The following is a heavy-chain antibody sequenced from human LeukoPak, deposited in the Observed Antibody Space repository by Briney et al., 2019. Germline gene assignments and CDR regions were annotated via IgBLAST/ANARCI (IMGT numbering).Heavy chain of an antibody. J-gene: IGHJ6*04. CDR3: ARVTQSLLWFGEDYGMGV. D-gene: IGHD3-10*01. CDR1: GFTFSDHY. Sequence: PGGSLRLSCAASGFTFSDHYMDWVRQPPGKGLEWVGRTSNKANSYTTEYAASVKGRFTISRDDSKNSLYLQMNSLKTEDTAVYYCARVTQSLLWFGEDYGMGVWGKGTTVTVSS. V-gene: IGHV3-72*01. CDR2: TSNKANSYTT.